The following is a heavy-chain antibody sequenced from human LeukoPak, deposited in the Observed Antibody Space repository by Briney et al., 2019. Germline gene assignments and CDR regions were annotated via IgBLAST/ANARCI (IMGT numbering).Heavy chain of an antibody. V-gene: IGHV7-4-1*02. J-gene: IGHJ6*02. D-gene: IGHD1-7*01. CDR3: ARVASRTSYYYYGMDV. Sequence: ASVKVSCKASGYTFTSYAMNWVRQAPGQGLEWVGWINTNTGNPTYAQGFTGRFVFSLDTSVSTAYLQISSLKAEDTAVYYCARVASRTSYYYYGMDVWGQGTTVTVSS. CDR2: INTNTGNP. CDR1: GYTFTSYA.